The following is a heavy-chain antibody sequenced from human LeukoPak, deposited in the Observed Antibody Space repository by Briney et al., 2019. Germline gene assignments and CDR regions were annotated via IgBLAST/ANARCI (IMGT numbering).Heavy chain of an antibody. J-gene: IGHJ4*02. CDR2: ISGSGGST. D-gene: IGHD3-10*01. CDR1: GFTFSSYA. CDR3: AKDVLLWFGEPEGNFDY. V-gene: IGHV3-23*01. Sequence: GGSLRLSCAASGFTFSSYAMSWVRQAPGKGLEWVSAISGSGGSTYYADSVKGRFTISRDNSKNTLYLQMNSLRAEDTAVYYCAKDVLLWFGEPEGNFDYWGQGTLVTVSS.